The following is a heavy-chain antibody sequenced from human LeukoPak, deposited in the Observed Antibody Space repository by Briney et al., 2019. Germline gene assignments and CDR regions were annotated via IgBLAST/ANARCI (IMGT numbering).Heavy chain of an antibody. V-gene: IGHV3-30*02. CDR3: ARGTLWFGPFDY. Sequence: PGGSLRLSCAASGITFSSYGMHWVRQAPGKGLEWVTFIRYDGSNKYYADSVKGRFTVSRDNSKNTLYLQMNSLRAEDTAVYYCARGTLWFGPFDYWGQGTLVTVSS. CDR2: IRYDGSNK. D-gene: IGHD3-10*01. J-gene: IGHJ4*02. CDR1: GITFSSYG.